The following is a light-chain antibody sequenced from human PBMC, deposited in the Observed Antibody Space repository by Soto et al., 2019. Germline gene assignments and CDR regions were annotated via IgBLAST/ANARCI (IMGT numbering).Light chain of an antibody. CDR2: DVS. CDR3: QQYDDLPIA. CDR1: HDMTNY. V-gene: IGKV1-33*01. Sequence: DIQMTQSPSSLSVSVGDRVTITCQASHDMTNYLNWYQQKPGKAPKLLIYDVSKLETGVPSRFSGSGSGTDFTFTISSLQPEDIATYFCQQYDDLPIAFGQGTRLEI. J-gene: IGKJ5*01.